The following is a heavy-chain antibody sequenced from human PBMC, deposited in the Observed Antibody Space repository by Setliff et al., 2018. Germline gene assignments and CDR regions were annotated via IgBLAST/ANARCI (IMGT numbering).Heavy chain of an antibody. J-gene: IGHJ6*02. CDR3: TRDYGFCSGGSCSYYGMDV. CDR2: ISGSGGST. D-gene: IGHD2-15*01. V-gene: IGHV3-23*01. CDR1: GFTFSSYA. Sequence: PGGPLRLSCAASGFTFSSYAMSWVRQAPGKGLEWVSAISGSGGSTYYADSVKGRFTISRDNSKNSLYLQMNSLRADDTAVYYCTRDYGFCSGGSCSYYGMDVWGQGTTVTVSS.